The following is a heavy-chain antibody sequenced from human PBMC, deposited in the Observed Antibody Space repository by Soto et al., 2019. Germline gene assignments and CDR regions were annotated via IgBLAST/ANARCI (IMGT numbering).Heavy chain of an antibody. CDR1: GFAFSSCA. V-gene: IGHV3-23*01. CDR3: AKELSYNSGRPFDY. CDR2: ISNSGGAT. J-gene: IGHJ4*02. Sequence: GGSLRLSCAASGFAFSSCAMTWFRQAPGKGLEWVSSISNSGGATFYADSVKGRFTVSRENSKNTLYLQMNSLRAEDTALYYCAKELSYNSGRPFDYWGQGTLVTVSS. D-gene: IGHD3-10*01.